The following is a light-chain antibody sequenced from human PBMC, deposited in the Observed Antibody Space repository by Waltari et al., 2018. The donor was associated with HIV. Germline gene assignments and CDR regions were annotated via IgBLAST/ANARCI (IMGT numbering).Light chain of an antibody. CDR3: ASFTGDHTLV. J-gene: IGLJ3*02. Sequence: SAVTQPASVSGLPGQSITISCTGDDSDFGLYNFVSCYQQHPGTLPRLILYDFDSRDSGISGRFSGSMSGHTASLNISGRRAEDEADYYCASFTGDHTLVFGGGTKVTV. CDR2: DFD. V-gene: IGLV2-14*03. CDR1: DSDFGLYNF.